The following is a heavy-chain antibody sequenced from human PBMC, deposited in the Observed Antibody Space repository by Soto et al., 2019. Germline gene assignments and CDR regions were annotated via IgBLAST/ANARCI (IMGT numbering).Heavy chain of an antibody. Sequence: EVQLLGSGGGLVQPGGSLRLSCAASGFTFSSYAMSWVRQAPGKGLEWVSTISGSGGSTYYSDSVKGRFTISRDNSKNTLYLQMNSLRAEDTAVYYCAKDLIDSSGYQIYLIDYWGQGTLVTVSS. J-gene: IGHJ4*02. V-gene: IGHV3-23*01. CDR1: GFTFSSYA. CDR2: ISGSGGST. CDR3: AKDLIDSSGYQIYLIDY. D-gene: IGHD3-22*01.